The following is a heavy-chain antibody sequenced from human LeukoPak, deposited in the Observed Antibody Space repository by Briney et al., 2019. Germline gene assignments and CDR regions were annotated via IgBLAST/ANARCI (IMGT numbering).Heavy chain of an antibody. CDR3: ARAETSSTSLVIFDY. CDR1: GFTFSDHY. Sequence: PGGSLRLSCAVSGFTFSDHYMDWVRQAPGKGLEWVVRTRNKANGYTTEYAASVIGRFTISRDDSKNLLYLQMHSLKAEDTAVYYCARAETSSTSLVIFDYWGQGTLVTVSS. V-gene: IGHV3-72*01. CDR2: TRNKANGYTT. J-gene: IGHJ4*02. D-gene: IGHD2-2*01.